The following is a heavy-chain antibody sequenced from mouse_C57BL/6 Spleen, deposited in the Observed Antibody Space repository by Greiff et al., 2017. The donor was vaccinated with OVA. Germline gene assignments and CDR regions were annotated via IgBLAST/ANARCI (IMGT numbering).Heavy chain of an antibody. CDR1: GFTFSDYG. CDR3: ARKGYYYGSSPYWYCDV. CDR2: ISSGSSTI. J-gene: IGHJ1*03. V-gene: IGHV5-17*01. D-gene: IGHD1-1*01. Sequence: EVQRVESGGGLVKPGGSLKLSCAASGFTFSDYGMHWVRQAPEKGLEWVAYISSGSSTIYYADTVKGRFTISRDNAKNTLFLQMTSLRSEDTAMYYCARKGYYYGSSPYWYCDVWGTGTTVTVSS.